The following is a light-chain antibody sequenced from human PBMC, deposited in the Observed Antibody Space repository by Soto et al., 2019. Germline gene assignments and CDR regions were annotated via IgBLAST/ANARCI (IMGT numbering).Light chain of an antibody. CDR2: DAS. CDR1: QSISSW. Sequence: DIQMTQSPSTRSASVGDRVTITCRASQSISSWLAWYQQKPGKAPRLLIYDASSLESGVPSRFSGSASGTEFTLTVSSLQPDDIATYYCQQDNSPPLTFGGGTKV. J-gene: IGKJ4*01. CDR3: QQDNSPPLT. V-gene: IGKV1-5*01.